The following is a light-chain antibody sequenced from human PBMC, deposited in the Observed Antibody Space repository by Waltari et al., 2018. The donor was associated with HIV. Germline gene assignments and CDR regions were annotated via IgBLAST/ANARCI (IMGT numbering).Light chain of an antibody. CDR3: GTWDSSLSAGV. CDR2: DNN. Sequence: QSVLTQPPSVSAAPGQKVTIPCPGRSPHTGKNSVSWYQQLPGTAPKLLIYDNNKRPSGIPDRCSGSKSGTSATLGITVLQTGDEADYYCGTWDSSLSAGVFGGGTKLTVL. J-gene: IGLJ2*01. CDR1: SPHTGKNS. V-gene: IGLV1-51*01.